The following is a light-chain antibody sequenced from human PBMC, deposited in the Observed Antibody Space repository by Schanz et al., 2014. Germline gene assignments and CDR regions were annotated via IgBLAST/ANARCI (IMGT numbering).Light chain of an antibody. J-gene: IGLJ3*02. CDR2: DVS. CDR1: SSDVGTYNY. Sequence: QSVLTQPASVSGSPGQSITISCTGTSSDVGTYNYVSWYQHHPGKAPKLMIYDVSDRPSGVSNRFSGSKSGTSASLAISGLQSEDEADYYCAAWDDSLNGWVFGGGTKLTVL. CDR3: AAWDDSLNGWV. V-gene: IGLV2-14*03.